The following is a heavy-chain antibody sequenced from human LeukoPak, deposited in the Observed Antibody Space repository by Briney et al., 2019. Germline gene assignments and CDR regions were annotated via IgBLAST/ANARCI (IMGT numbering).Heavy chain of an antibody. D-gene: IGHD1-26*01. Sequence: SETLSLTCTVSGGSISSSSYYWGWIRQPPGKGLEWIGSIYYSGSTYYNPSLKSRVTISVDTSKNQFSLKLSSVTAADTAVYYCAGRSSGSYVGYYYYGMDVWGQGTTVTVSS. CDR3: AGRSSGSYVGYYYYGMDV. CDR2: IYYSGST. V-gene: IGHV4-39*01. J-gene: IGHJ6*02. CDR1: GGSISSSSYY.